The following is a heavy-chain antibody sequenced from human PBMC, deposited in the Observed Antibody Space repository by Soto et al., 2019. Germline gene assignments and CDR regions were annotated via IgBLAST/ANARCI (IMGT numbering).Heavy chain of an antibody. D-gene: IGHD3-9*01. Sequence: QVQLVQSGAEVKKPGSSVKVSCKASGGTFSSYAISWVRQAPGQGLEWMGGIIPIFGTANYAQKFQGRVTITADESTSTAYRELSSLRSEDTAVYYCASTSPRNYDILTGPIDYWGQGTLVTVSS. CDR1: GGTFSSYA. CDR3: ASTSPRNYDILTGPIDY. J-gene: IGHJ4*02. CDR2: IIPIFGTA. V-gene: IGHV1-69*12.